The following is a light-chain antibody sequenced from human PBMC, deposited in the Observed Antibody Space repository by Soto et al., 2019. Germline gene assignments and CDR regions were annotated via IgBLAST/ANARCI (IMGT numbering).Light chain of an antibody. CDR2: DVS. CDR1: NSDIGAYNY. V-gene: IGLV2-14*03. Sequence: QSALTQSASVSGSPGQSITISCTGTNSDIGAYNYVSWYQQHPGKAPKFIIYDVSKRPSGVSTRFSGSKSGNTASLTISGLQAEDEATYFCCSYTSSAAVLFGGGTKLTVL. J-gene: IGLJ2*01. CDR3: CSYTSSAAVL.